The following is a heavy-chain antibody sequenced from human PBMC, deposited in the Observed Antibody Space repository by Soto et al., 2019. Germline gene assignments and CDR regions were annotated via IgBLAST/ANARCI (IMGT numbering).Heavy chain of an antibody. Sequence: QVQLVQSGAEVKKPGSSVKVSCKASGGTFSSYAISWVRQAPGQGLEWMGGIIPIFGTANYAQKFQGRVTITADESTSTAYMELISLRSEDTAVYYCARDRYGSGIGVGDYWGPGTLVTVSS. D-gene: IGHD3-10*01. CDR2: IIPIFGTA. CDR1: GGTFSSYA. CDR3: ARDRYGSGIGVGDY. J-gene: IGHJ4*02. V-gene: IGHV1-69*12.